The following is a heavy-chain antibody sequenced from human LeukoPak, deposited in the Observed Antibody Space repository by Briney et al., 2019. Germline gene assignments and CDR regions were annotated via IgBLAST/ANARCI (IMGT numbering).Heavy chain of an antibody. J-gene: IGHJ3*02. CDR3: ARGFPIPVEMATISGAFDI. Sequence: PSETLSLTCTVSGGSISSGGYYWSWIRQHPGKGLEWIGYIYYSGSTYYNPSLKSRVTISVDTSKNQFSLKLSSVTAADTAVYYCARGFPIPVEMATISGAFDIWGQGTMVTVSS. CDR2: IYYSGST. D-gene: IGHD5-12*01. V-gene: IGHV4-31*03. CDR1: GGSISSGGYY.